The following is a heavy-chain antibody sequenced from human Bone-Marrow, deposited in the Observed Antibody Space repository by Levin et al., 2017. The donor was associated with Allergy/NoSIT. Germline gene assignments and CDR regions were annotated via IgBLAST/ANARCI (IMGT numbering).Heavy chain of an antibody. CDR1: GFTLGNHA. Sequence: GGSLRLSCAASGFTLGNHAMHWVRQAPGKGLEWVSSIGWNSGFLDFADSVKGRFTISRDNAKNSLYLRMKSLTVEDTAVYFCARDKGLRNGVLDDWGQGTLVSVSS. CDR3: ARDKGLRNGVLDD. V-gene: IGHV3-9*01. D-gene: IGHD3-3*01. CDR2: IGWNSGFL. J-gene: IGHJ4*02.